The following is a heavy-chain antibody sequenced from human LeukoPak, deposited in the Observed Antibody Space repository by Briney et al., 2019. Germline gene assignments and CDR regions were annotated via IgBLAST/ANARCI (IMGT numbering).Heavy chain of an antibody. D-gene: IGHD6-13*01. CDR3: ARDYPIAAAGTGRVY. CDR1: GFTFSSYW. J-gene: IGHJ4*02. Sequence: GGSLRLSCAASGFTFSSYWMSWVRQAPGTGLEWVANIKQDGSEKYYVDSVKGRFTISRDNAKNSLYLQMNSLRAEDTAVYYCARDYPIAAAGTGRVYWGQGTLVTVSS. V-gene: IGHV3-7*03. CDR2: IKQDGSEK.